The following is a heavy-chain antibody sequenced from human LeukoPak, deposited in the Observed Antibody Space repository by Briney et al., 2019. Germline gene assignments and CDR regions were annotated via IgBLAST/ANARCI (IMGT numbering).Heavy chain of an antibody. Sequence: GGSLRLSCAASGFTFRNYGMHWVRQAPGKGLEWVAFIRYDGSNKNYADSVKGRFTISRDNSKNTPYLQMNSLRAEDTAVYYCAKDLISIVVVITPTPAWGQGTLVTVSS. V-gene: IGHV3-30*02. D-gene: IGHD2-2*01. J-gene: IGHJ5*02. CDR3: AKDLISIVVVITPTPA. CDR2: IRYDGSNK. CDR1: GFTFRNYG.